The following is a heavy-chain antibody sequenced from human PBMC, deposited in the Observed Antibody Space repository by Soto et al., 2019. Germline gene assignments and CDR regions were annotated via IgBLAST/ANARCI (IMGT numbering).Heavy chain of an antibody. D-gene: IGHD5-18*01. Sequence: ASVKVSCKASGGTFSSYAISWVRQAPGQGLEWMGGIIPIFGTANYAQKFQGRVTITADESTSTAYMELSSLRSEDTAVYYCATGSADTAMAPNDAFDIWGQGTMVTVS. CDR1: GGTFSSYA. CDR3: ATGSADTAMAPNDAFDI. V-gene: IGHV1-69*13. J-gene: IGHJ3*02. CDR2: IIPIFGTA.